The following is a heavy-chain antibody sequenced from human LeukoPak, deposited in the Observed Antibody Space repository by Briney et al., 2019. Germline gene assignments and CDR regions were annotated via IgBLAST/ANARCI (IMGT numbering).Heavy chain of an antibody. CDR2: ISGSGGST. CDR1: GFTFSNYA. CDR3: AKMGIQLWVVNWFDP. D-gene: IGHD5-18*01. Sequence: TGGSLRLSCAASGFTFSNYAMNWVRQAPGKGLEWVSAISGSGGSTYYADSVKGRFTISRDNSKNTLYLQMNSLRAEDTAVYYCAKMGIQLWVVNWFDPWGQGTLVTVSS. V-gene: IGHV3-23*01. J-gene: IGHJ5*02.